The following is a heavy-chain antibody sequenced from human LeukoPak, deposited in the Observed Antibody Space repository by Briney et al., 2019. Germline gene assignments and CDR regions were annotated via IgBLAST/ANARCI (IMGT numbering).Heavy chain of an antibody. CDR1: GDSIGSYY. J-gene: IGHJ5*02. V-gene: IGHV4-4*07. CDR2: MYTSGTT. Sequence: SETLSLTCTVSGDSIGSYYWSWIRQSAGKGLEWIGRMYTSGTTDYNPSLKSRVTMSVDTSKNQFSLKLNSVTAADTAVYYCAREVLSMVRGVIPKEAWGWFDPWGQGTLVTVSS. D-gene: IGHD3-10*01. CDR3: AREVLSMVRGVIPKEAWGWFDP.